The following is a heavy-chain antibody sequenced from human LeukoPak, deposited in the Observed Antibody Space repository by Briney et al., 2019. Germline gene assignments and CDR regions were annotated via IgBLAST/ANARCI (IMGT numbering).Heavy chain of an antibody. Sequence: GGSLRLSCASSGFTFRSYEMNWVRQAPGKGLEWVSYISSSGGTIYYADSVKGRFTISRDNAKNSLYLQMSSLRAEDTAVYYCARDLTGSFDYWGQGTLVTVSS. CDR3: ARDLTGSFDY. D-gene: IGHD1-14*01. V-gene: IGHV3-48*03. CDR2: ISSSGGTI. J-gene: IGHJ4*02. CDR1: GFTFRSYE.